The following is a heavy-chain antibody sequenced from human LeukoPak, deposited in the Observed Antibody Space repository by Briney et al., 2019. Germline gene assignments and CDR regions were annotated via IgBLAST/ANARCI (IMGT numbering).Heavy chain of an antibody. D-gene: IGHD5-18*01. CDR1: GFTFSTYG. V-gene: IGHV3-33*06. J-gene: IGHJ4*02. Sequence: PGGSLRLSCAASGFTFSTYGMNWVRQAPGKGLEWVAIIWYDGSNKLYADSVKGRFTISRDNSMNTLYLQMNSLRVEDTAVYYCAKDSYSYGITALDYWGQGTLVTVSS. CDR2: IWYDGSNK. CDR3: AKDSYSYGITALDY.